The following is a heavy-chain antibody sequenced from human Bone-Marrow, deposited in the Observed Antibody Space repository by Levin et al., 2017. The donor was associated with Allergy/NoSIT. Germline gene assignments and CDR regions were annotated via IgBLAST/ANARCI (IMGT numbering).Heavy chain of an antibody. D-gene: IGHD5-12*01. CDR3: ASVRYSDYDIPQQCDY. Sequence: TTSETLSLTCTVSGGSISSYYWSWIRQPPGKGLEWIGYIYYSGITNYNPSLKSRVTISVDTSKNQFSLKLSSVTAADTAVYYCASVRYSDYDIPQQCDYWGQGTLVTVS. CDR2: IYYSGIT. CDR1: GGSISSYY. J-gene: IGHJ4*02. V-gene: IGHV4-59*01.